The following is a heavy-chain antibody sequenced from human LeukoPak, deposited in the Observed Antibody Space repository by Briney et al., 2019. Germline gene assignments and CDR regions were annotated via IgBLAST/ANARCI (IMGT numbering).Heavy chain of an antibody. CDR1: GFTFSSYG. D-gene: IGHD5-24*01. V-gene: IGHV3-30*18. Sequence: GGSLRLSCAASGFTFSSYGMHWVRQAPGEGLEWVAVISYDGSNKYYADSVKGRFTISRDNSKNTLYLQMNSLRAEDTAVYYCAKVGGDGYNFDYWGQGTLVTVSS. CDR2: ISYDGSNK. CDR3: AKVGGDGYNFDY. J-gene: IGHJ4*02.